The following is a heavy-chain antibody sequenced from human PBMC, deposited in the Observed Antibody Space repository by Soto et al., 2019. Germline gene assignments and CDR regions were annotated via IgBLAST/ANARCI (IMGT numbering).Heavy chain of an antibody. J-gene: IGHJ6*02. V-gene: IGHV1-69*13. D-gene: IGHD2-2*01. Sequence: GASVKVSCKASGGTFSSYAISWVRQAPGQGLEWMGGIIPIFGTANYAQKFQGRVTITADESTSTAYMELSSLRSEDTAVYYCARERVVPAAIIPAWCYYGMDVWGQGTTVTVSS. CDR2: IIPIFGTA. CDR1: GGTFSSYA. CDR3: ARERVVPAAIIPAWCYYGMDV.